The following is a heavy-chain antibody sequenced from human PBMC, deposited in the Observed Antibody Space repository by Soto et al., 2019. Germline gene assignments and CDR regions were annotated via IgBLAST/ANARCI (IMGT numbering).Heavy chain of an antibody. CDR2: TYYRSKWYN. Sequence: PSQTLSLTCAISVDSVSSNSAAWNWIRQSPSRGLEWLGRTYYRSKWYNDYAISAKSRITVNPDTSKDQFSLQLNSVTPEDTAVYYCARMVGATADSWGQGTLVTVSS. V-gene: IGHV6-1*01. D-gene: IGHD1-26*01. CDR1: VDSVSSNSAA. J-gene: IGHJ5*01. CDR3: ARMVGATADS.